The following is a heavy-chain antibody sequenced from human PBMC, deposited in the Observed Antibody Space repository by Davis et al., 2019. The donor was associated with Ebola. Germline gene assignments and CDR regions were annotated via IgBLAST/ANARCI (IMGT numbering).Heavy chain of an antibody. D-gene: IGHD3-16*01. CDR3: AREDVCDMKHPQWGSCFDF. V-gene: IGHV3-74*01. CDR2: ISSDGGIT. Sequence: GESLKISCAASGFTFSRYWMHWVRQAPGKGLVYVSRISSDGGITSYADSVKGRFTISRDNAKSTLYLQMNSLTAEDTAVYYCAREDVCDMKHPQWGSCFDFWGQGTLVTVSS. CDR1: GFTFSRYW. J-gene: IGHJ4*02.